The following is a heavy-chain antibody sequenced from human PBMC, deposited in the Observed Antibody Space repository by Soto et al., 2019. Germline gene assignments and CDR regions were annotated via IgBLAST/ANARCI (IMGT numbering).Heavy chain of an antibody. D-gene: IGHD1-1*01. Sequence: PSETLSLTCTVSSGSISGYYWSWIRQSPGKGLEWIGYVYYTGSTNYNPSLKTRVAISIDTSKSQVSLKLSSVTAADTALYYCAGAPNWNYYDFWGQGALVTVSS. CDR3: AGAPNWNYYDF. J-gene: IGHJ4*02. CDR1: SGSISGYY. CDR2: VYYTGST. V-gene: IGHV4-59*01.